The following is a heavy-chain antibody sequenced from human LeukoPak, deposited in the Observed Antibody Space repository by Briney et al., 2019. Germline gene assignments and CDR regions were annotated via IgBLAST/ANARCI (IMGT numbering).Heavy chain of an antibody. CDR1: GFTFSSYS. V-gene: IGHV3-21*01. CDR3: ARVFPLYSYGSFWVDY. CDR2: ISSSSSYI. D-gene: IGHD5-18*01. Sequence: GGSLRLSCAASGFTFSSYSMNWVRQAPGKGLEWVSSISSSSSYIYYADSVKGRFTISGDNAKNSLYLQMNSLRAEDTAVYYCARVFPLYSYGSFWVDYWGQGTLVTVSS. J-gene: IGHJ4*02.